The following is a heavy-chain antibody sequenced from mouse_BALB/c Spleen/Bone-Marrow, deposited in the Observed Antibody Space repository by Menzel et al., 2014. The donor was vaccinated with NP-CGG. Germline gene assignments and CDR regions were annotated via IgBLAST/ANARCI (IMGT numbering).Heavy chain of an antibody. V-gene: IGHV4-1*02. CDR2: INPDSSTI. D-gene: IGHD2-3*01. Sequence: EVHLVESGGGLVQPGRSLKLSCAASGFDFSGFWMGWVRQAPGKGLEWIGEINPDSSTINYTPSLKDRFIISRDNAKNTLYLQMSKVRSEGTALYYCARLGYYGGFAYWGQGTLVTVSA. CDR3: ARLGYYGGFAY. CDR1: GFDFSGFW. J-gene: IGHJ3*01.